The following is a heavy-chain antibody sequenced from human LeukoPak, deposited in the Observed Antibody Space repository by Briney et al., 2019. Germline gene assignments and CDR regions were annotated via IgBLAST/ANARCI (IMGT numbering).Heavy chain of an antibody. J-gene: IGHJ4*02. CDR3: ARGLEMAGPEDY. CDR1: GGSFSGYY. Sequence: KSSETLPLTCAVYGGSFSGYYWTWIRQPPGKGLEWIGEISHSGSTNYNLSLKSRVTIPVDTSKNQFSLKLTSVTAADTAVYYCARGLEMAGPEDYWGQGTLVTVSS. CDR2: ISHSGST. D-gene: IGHD6-19*01. V-gene: IGHV4-34*01.